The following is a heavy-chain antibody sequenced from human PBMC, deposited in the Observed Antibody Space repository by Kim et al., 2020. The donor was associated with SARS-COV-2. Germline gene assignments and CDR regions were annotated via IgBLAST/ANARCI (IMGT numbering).Heavy chain of an antibody. Sequence: RFTISRDNAKNSLYLQMNSLRAEDTAVYYCARNLADYYDSSGFEGAFVNYWGQGTLVTVSS. J-gene: IGHJ4*02. V-gene: IGHV3-11*06. D-gene: IGHD3-22*01. CDR3: ARNLADYYDSSGFEGAFVNY.